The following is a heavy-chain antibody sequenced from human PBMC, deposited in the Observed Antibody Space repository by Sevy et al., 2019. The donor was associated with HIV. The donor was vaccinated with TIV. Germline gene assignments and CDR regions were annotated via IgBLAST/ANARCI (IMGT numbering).Heavy chain of an antibody. Sequence: SETLSLTCTVSGGSISSYYWSWIRQPPGKGLEWIGYIYYSGSTNYNPSLKSRVTISVDTSKNQFSLKLSSVTAADTAVYYCARGRWDRARAFDIWGQWTMVTVSS. V-gene: IGHV4-59*13. CDR1: GGSISSYY. D-gene: IGHD1-26*01. CDR2: IYYSGST. CDR3: ARGRWDRARAFDI. J-gene: IGHJ3*02.